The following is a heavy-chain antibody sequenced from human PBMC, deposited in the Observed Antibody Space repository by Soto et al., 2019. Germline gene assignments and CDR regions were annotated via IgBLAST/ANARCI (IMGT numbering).Heavy chain of an antibody. Sequence: PSETLSLTCTVSGGSISSGGYYWSWIRQHPGKGLEWIGYIYYSGSTYYNPSLKSRVTISVDTSKNQFSLKLSSVTAADTAVYYCARGGSDTAMYYSDYWGQGTLVTASS. CDR1: GGSISSGGYY. CDR2: IYYSGST. V-gene: IGHV4-31*03. J-gene: IGHJ4*02. CDR3: ARGGSDTAMYYSDY. D-gene: IGHD5-18*01.